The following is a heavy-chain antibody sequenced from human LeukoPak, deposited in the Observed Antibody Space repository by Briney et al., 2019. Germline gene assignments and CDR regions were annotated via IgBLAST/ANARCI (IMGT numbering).Heavy chain of an antibody. CDR2: INPNSGGT. V-gene: IGHV1-2*02. J-gene: IGHJ5*02. CDR3: ARTLGYCSSTSCYRPFDP. D-gene: IGHD2-2*01. CDR1: GYSFTGYY. Sequence: ASVKVSCKASGYSFTGYYMHWVRQAPGQGLEWMEWINPNSGGTNYAQKFQGRVTMTRDTSISTAYMELSRLRSDDTAVYYCARTLGYCSSTSCYRPFDPWGQGTLVTVSS.